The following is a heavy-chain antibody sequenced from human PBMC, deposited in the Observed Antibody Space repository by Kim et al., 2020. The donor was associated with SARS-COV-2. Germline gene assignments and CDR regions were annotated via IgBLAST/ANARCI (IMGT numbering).Heavy chain of an antibody. CDR1: GYIFTDYY. J-gene: IGHJ5*02. CDR3: ARSAHFWSGHYLDL. D-gene: IGHD3-3*01. CDR2: INPYSGDT. Sequence: ASVKVSCKASGYIFTDYYIHWVRQAPGQGLEWMEWINPYSGDTNYAQKFQGRVTMTRDTSISTPYVELTSLRSDDTAVYYCARSAHFWSGHYLDLWGQGTLITVSP. V-gene: IGHV1-2*02.